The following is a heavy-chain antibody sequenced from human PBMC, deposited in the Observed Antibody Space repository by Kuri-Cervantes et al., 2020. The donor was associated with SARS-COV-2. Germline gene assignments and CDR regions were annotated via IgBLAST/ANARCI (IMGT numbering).Heavy chain of an antibody. CDR3: AGDAMIITLFGLENWVDA. D-gene: IGHD3/OR15-3a*01. V-gene: IGHV1-69*13. Sequence: SVKVSCKASRVNLSSYAIAWVRQAPGQGLEWMGRIIPIYGTTNYAQKVQGRVTITADESTNTAYMEMSSLRSEDTAIYYCAGDAMIITLFGLENWVDAWGQGTLVTVSS. CDR1: RVNLSSYA. J-gene: IGHJ5*02. CDR2: IIPIYGTT.